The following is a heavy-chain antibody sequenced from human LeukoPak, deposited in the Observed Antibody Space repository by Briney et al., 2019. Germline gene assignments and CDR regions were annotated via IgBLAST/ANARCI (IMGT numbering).Heavy chain of an antibody. Sequence: GGSLRLSCAASGFTFSSYSMNWVRQAPGKGLEWVSYISSSSSTIYFADSVKGRFTISRDNAKNSLYLQMNSLRAEDTAVYYCARQDIVVVPAAMGYNWFDPWGQGTLVTVSS. CDR2: ISSSSSTI. V-gene: IGHV3-48*01. D-gene: IGHD2-2*01. CDR1: GFTFSSYS. CDR3: ARQDIVVVPAAMGYNWFDP. J-gene: IGHJ5*02.